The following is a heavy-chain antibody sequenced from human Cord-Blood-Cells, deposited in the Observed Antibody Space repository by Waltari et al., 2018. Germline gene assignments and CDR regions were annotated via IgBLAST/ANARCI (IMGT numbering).Heavy chain of an antibody. V-gene: IGHV4-34*01. CDR2: INHSGST. CDR3: GGAEAAFDI. J-gene: IGHJ3*02. CDR1: SGYY. D-gene: IGHD3-16*01. Sequence: SGYYWSWIRQPPGKGLEWIGEINHSGSTNYNPSLKSRVTISVDTSKNQFSLKLSSVTAADTAVYYCGGAEAAFDIWGQGTMVTVSS.